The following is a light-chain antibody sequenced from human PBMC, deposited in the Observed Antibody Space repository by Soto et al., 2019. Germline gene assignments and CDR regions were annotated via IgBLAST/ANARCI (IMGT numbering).Light chain of an antibody. CDR2: ADD. CDR3: QLWDSTRDHHV. Sequence: SYELTQPPSVSVAPGQTARITCGGNNIGSKSVHWYQQKPGQAPVLVVYADDDRPSGIPERISGSNSGNTATLTISRVEAGDEADYYCQLWDSTRDHHVFGSGTKVTV. V-gene: IGLV3-21*02. J-gene: IGLJ1*01. CDR1: NIGSKS.